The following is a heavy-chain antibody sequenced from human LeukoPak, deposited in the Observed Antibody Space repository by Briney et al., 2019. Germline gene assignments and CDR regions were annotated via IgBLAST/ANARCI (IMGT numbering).Heavy chain of an antibody. CDR1: GYNFTDYY. CDR2: INPETRDT. CDR3: ARGAKAF. Sequence: ASVKVSCKASGYNFTDYYIHWIRQAPGQGLEWMGWINPETRDTNYAQKFQDRVTLTRDTSLITFYMEVTSLRSDDTAIYYCARGAKAFWGQGTLVTVSS. V-gene: IGHV1-2*02. J-gene: IGHJ4*02.